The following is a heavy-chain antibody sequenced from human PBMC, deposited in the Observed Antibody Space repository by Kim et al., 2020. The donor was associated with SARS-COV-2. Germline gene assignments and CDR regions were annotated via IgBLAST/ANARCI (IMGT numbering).Heavy chain of an antibody. J-gene: IGHJ4*02. CDR2: VSFDGNDK. Sequence: GGSLRLSCAASGFTFSSYGMHWVRQAPGKGLEWVAGVSFDGNDKYYADSVKGRFTISRDNSKSTLYLPMDSRRGEDTAVYYCGKDRAAVRAPSEFWGQGTLVTVSS. CDR1: GFTFSSYG. CDR3: GKDRAAVRAPSEF. D-gene: IGHD6-6*01. V-gene: IGHV3-30*18.